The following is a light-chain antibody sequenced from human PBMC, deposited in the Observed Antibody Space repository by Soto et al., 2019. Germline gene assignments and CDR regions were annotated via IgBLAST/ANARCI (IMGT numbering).Light chain of an antibody. CDR2: DGS. CDR3: LQRSDWPLT. Sequence: DIILTQSPDTLSLSPGERATLSCRASQNVRTFLAWYQQKPGQAPRLLISDGSYRATGVPPRFSGSGSGTDFTLTISSLEPEDFAVYYCLQRSDWPLTFGGGSKVEI. J-gene: IGKJ4*01. CDR1: QNVRTF. V-gene: IGKV3-11*01.